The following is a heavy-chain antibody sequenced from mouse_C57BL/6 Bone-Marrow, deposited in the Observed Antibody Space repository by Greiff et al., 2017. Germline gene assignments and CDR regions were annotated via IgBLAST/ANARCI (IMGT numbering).Heavy chain of an antibody. CDR2: IWSGGST. CDR1: GFSLTSYG. CDR3: ASPLTGFAY. Sequence: VQLQESGPGLVQPSQSLSITCTVSGFSLTSYGVHCVRQSPGKGLEWLGVIWSGGSTDYNAAFISRLSISKDNSKSQVFFKMNSLQADYAAIYYWASPLTGFAYWGQGTLVTVSA. V-gene: IGHV2-2*01. D-gene: IGHD4-1*01. J-gene: IGHJ3*01.